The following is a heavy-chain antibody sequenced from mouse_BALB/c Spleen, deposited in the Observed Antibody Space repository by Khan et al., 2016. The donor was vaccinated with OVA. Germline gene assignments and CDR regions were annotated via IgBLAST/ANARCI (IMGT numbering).Heavy chain of an antibody. V-gene: IGHV9-1*02. J-gene: IGHJ1*01. CDR2: INTYTGEP. Sequence: QIQLVQSGPELKKPGETVKISCKASGYTFTNYGMNWVKQAPGKGLKWMGWINTYTGEPTYADDFKGRFAFSLETSASTAYLQLNNLKNEDMATYYCGRSLMIRGYFDDWGAGTRVTVSA. CDR1: GYTFTNYG. CDR3: GRSLMIRGYFDD. D-gene: IGHD2-4*01.